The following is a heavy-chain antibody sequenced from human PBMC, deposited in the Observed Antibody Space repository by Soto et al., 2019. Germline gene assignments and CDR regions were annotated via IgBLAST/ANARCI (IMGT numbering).Heavy chain of an antibody. V-gene: IGHV3-72*01. CDR1: GFSFSDCY. CDR3: TKIGGSSGWQYGVEV. CDR2: TRNKANSYTT. J-gene: IGHJ6*02. Sequence: EVQLVESGGGLVQPGGSLRLSCAASGFSFSDCYMDWVRQAPGKGLEWVGRTRNKANSYTTEYAASVKGRFTLSRDESKNSLYLQMNGLKTEDTAMYYCTKIGGSSGWQYGVEVWGQGTAVTVSS. D-gene: IGHD6-19*01.